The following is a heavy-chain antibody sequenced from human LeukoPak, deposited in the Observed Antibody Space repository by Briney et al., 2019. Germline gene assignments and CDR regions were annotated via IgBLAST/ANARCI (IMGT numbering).Heavy chain of an antibody. CDR2: IYYTGST. J-gene: IGHJ4*02. CDR3: ASHCSGGTCYRYYFDH. CDR1: GASISSGGYY. Sequence: PSQTLSLTCTVSGASISSGGYYWSWLRQHPAKGLEWIGYIYYTGSTYYNPSLKSRVTMSVDTSKNQFSLTLSSVTAADTGVYYCASHCSGGTCYRYYFDHWGQGTLVTVSA. V-gene: IGHV4-31*03. D-gene: IGHD2-15*01.